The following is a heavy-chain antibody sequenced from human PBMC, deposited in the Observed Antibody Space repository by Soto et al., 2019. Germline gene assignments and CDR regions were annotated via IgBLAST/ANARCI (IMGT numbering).Heavy chain of an antibody. V-gene: IGHV4-61*08. J-gene: IGHJ4*02. D-gene: IGHD3-16*01. CDR2: IYYSGST. CDR1: GVSISSGGYY. Sequence: SETLSLTYTVSGVSISSGGYYWSWIRQPPGKGLEWIGYIYYSGSTNYNPSLKSRVTISVDTSKNQFSLKLSSVTAADTAVYYCARDWVFDYWGQGTLVTVSS. CDR3: ARDWVFDY.